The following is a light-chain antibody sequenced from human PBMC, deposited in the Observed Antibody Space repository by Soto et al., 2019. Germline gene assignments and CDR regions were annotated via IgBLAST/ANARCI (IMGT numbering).Light chain of an antibody. CDR1: SSDVGIYNY. CDR2: EVS. Sequence: QSVLTQPASVSGSPGQSITISCTGTSSDVGIYNYVSWYQQHPGKAPKLMISEVSNRPSGVSNRFSGSKSGNTASLTISGLQAEDEADYYCSSSSSSSAYFVFGTGTKVTVL. V-gene: IGLV2-14*01. J-gene: IGLJ1*01. CDR3: SSSSSSSAYFV.